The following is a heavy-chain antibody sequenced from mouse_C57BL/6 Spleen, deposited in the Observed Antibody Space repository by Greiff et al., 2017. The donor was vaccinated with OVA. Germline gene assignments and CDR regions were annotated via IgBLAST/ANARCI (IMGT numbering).Heavy chain of an antibody. V-gene: IGHV5-4*01. D-gene: IGHD1-1*01. CDR3: ARDPTNDDGSTPFDY. Sequence: EVQLQESGGGLVKPGGSLKLSCAASGFTFSSYAMSWVRQTPEKRLEWVATISDGGSYTYYPDNVKGRFTISRDNAKNNLYLQMSHLKSEDTAMYYCARDPTNDDGSTPFDYWGQGTTLTVSS. J-gene: IGHJ2*01. CDR1: GFTFSSYA. CDR2: ISDGGSYT.